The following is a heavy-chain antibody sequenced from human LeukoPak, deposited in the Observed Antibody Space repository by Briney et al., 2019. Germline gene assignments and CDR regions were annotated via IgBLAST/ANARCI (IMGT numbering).Heavy chain of an antibody. CDR3: ARDGAVAGYFDY. D-gene: IGHD6-19*01. V-gene: IGHV1-69*01. Sequence: SVKVSCKASGGTFSSYAISWVRQAPGQGFEWMGGIIPIFGTANYAQKFQGRVTITADESTSTAYMELSSLRSEDTAVYYCARDGAVAGYFDYWGQGTLVTVSS. J-gene: IGHJ4*02. CDR2: IIPIFGTA. CDR1: GGTFSSYA.